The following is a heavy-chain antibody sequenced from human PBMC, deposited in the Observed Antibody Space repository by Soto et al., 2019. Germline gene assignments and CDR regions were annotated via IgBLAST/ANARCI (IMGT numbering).Heavy chain of an antibody. J-gene: IGHJ6*02. D-gene: IGHD6-19*01. CDR2: ISYDGSNK. Sequence: QVQLVESGGGVVQPGRSLRLSCAASGFTFSSYGMHWVRQAPGKGLEWVAVISYDGSNKYYADSVKGRFTISRDNSKNTLYLQMNSLRAEDTAVYYCAKSSSSLYYYYGMDVWGQGTTVTVSS. V-gene: IGHV3-30*18. CDR1: GFTFSSYG. CDR3: AKSSSSLYYYYGMDV.